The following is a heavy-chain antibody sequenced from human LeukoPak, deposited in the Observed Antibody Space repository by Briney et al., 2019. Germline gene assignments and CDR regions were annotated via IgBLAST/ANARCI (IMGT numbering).Heavy chain of an antibody. V-gene: IGHV3-49*04. CDR1: GFTFNNYE. J-gene: IGHJ4*02. CDR2: IRSNLYGGTP. Sequence: GGSLRLSCAASGFTFNNYEMNWVRQAPGKGLEWVGFIRSNLYGGTPEYAASVKGRFTISRDDSNSIAYLEMDSLKTDDTAVYYCTRDQTPYYWGQGTLVTVSS. CDR3: TRDQTPYY.